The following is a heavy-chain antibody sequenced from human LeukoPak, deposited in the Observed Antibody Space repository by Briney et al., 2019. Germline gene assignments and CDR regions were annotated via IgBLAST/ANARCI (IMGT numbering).Heavy chain of an antibody. CDR2: GDYSGGT. V-gene: IGHV4-39*07. Sequence: SQTLSLTYTVSGDSFTSVTDYWAWIRQSPGKGLEWIATGDYSGGTYYNPSLESRVAISADMSKNQISLQLTSVTGADTAVYYCAGERGEEYSSGWYKTNFFYNWGQGIRVTVSS. CDR3: AGERGEEYSSGWYKTNFFYN. D-gene: IGHD6-19*01. CDR1: GDSFTSVTDY. J-gene: IGHJ4*02.